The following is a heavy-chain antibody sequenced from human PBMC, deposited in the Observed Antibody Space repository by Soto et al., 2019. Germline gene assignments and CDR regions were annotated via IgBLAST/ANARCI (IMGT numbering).Heavy chain of an antibody. Sequence: SETLSLTCTVSGASISSSSNFWGCIRQLPGKGLEWIGSIFYRGSTYHNPSLKSRVTISVDTSKNQFSLNLRSVTAADTAIYYCVRNVVGSATTSFDYWGQGVLVTVSS. D-gene: IGHD6-19*01. CDR2: IFYRGST. J-gene: IGHJ4*02. V-gene: IGHV4-39*01. CDR1: GASISSSSNF. CDR3: VRNVVGSATTSFDY.